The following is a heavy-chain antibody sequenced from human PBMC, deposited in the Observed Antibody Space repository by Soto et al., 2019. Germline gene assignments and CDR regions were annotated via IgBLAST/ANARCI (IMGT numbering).Heavy chain of an antibody. D-gene: IGHD2-2*01. Sequence: GESLKISCKGSGYSFTSYWIGWVRQMPGKGLEWMGIIYPGDSDTRYSPSFQGQVTISADKSISTAYLQWSSLKASDTAMYYCARHNPASYYYYGMDVWGQGTTVTVSS. CDR2: IYPGDSDT. J-gene: IGHJ6*02. CDR1: GYSFTSYW. V-gene: IGHV5-51*01. CDR3: ARHNPASYYYYGMDV.